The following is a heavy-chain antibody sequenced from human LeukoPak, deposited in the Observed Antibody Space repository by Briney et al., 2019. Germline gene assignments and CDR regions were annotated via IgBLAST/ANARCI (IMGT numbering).Heavy chain of an antibody. CDR1: GFTFSSYA. CDR3: ARESVSTIFGGENFDY. Sequence: PGRSLRLSCAASGFTFSSYAMHWVRQAPGKGLEWVAVISYDGSNKYYADSVKGRFTISRDNSKNTLYLQMNSLRAEDTAVYYCARESVSTIFGGENFDYWDQGTLVTVSS. CDR2: ISYDGSNK. J-gene: IGHJ4*02. V-gene: IGHV3-30*04. D-gene: IGHD3-3*01.